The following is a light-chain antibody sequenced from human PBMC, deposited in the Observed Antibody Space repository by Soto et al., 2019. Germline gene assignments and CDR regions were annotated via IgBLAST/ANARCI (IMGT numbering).Light chain of an antibody. CDR1: HSVDSSY. V-gene: IGKV3-20*01. Sequence: EVVLTQSPGALSLSPGERATLSCRASHSVDSSYFAWYQQRPGQAPRLLIYETSSRVTGIPDRFSGSGSGTDFTLTVSRLEPEDFAVYFCQQYGSYPLTFGGGTKVEIK. J-gene: IGKJ4*01. CDR2: ETS. CDR3: QQYGSYPLT.